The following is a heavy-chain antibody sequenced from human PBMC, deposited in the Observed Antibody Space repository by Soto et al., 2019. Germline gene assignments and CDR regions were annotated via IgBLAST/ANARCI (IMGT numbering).Heavy chain of an antibody. CDR2: INSDGSST. CDR3: ARENGSPNWFDP. J-gene: IGHJ5*02. Sequence: QAGGSLRLSCAASGFTFSSYWMHWVRQAPGKGLVWVSRINSDGSSTSYADSVKGRFTISRDNAKNTLYLQMNSLRAEDTAVYYCARENGSPNWFDPWGQGTLVTVSS. V-gene: IGHV3-74*01. CDR1: GFTFSSYW. D-gene: IGHD2-8*01.